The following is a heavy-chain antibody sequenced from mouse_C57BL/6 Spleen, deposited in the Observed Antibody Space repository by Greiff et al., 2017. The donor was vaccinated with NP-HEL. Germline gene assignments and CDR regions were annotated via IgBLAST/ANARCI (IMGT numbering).Heavy chain of an antibody. Sequence: QVQLKQPGAELVRPGTSVKLSCKASGYTFTSYWMHWVKQRPGQGLEWIGVIDPSDSYTNYNQKFKGKATLTVDTSSSTAYMQLSSLTSEDSAVYYCARGRGNYFDYWGQGTTLTVSS. CDR2: IDPSDSYT. J-gene: IGHJ2*01. V-gene: IGHV1-59*01. CDR3: ARGRGNYFDY. CDR1: GYTFTSYW.